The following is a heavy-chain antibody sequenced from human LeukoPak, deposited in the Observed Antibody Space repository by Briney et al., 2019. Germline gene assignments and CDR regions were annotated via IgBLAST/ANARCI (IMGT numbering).Heavy chain of an antibody. D-gene: IGHD6-19*01. V-gene: IGHV1-2*02. Sequence: ASVKVSCKASGYTFTGYYIHWVRQAPGQGLEWMGWINPNINGTNYAQKFQGRVTMTGDRSISTAYMELSRLRSDDTAVYYCARDLREHSSGWPLYDIWGQGTMVTVSS. J-gene: IGHJ3*02. CDR3: ARDLREHSSGWPLYDI. CDR1: GYTFTGYY. CDR2: INPNINGT.